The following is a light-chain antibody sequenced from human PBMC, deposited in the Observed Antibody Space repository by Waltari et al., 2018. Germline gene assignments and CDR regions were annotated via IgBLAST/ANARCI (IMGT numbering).Light chain of an antibody. CDR3: AAWDDSLSGRV. CDR2: RKN. Sequence: QSVLTQPPSASGTPGQRVTISCSGTRSNIGSNYLYWYQQLPGTAPKLLSYRKNPRPAGVPGRFSVSKSGTSASRAIGGLRSEDEADYYCAAWDDSLSGRVFGGGTKVTVL. V-gene: IGLV1-47*01. J-gene: IGLJ3*02. CDR1: RSNIGSNY.